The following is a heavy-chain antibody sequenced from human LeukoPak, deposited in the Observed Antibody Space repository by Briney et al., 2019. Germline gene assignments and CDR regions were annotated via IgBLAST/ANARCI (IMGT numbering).Heavy chain of an antibody. CDR2: TNHSGST. CDR1: GGSFSGYY. Sequence: SETLSLTCAVYGGSFSGYYWSWIGQPPGKGLEGIGETNHSGSTNNNPSLKSRVTISVDTSKNQFSLKLSSVTAADTAVYYCASRAIAAPRKPFDYWGQGTLVTVSS. J-gene: IGHJ4*02. D-gene: IGHD6-13*01. V-gene: IGHV4-34*01. CDR3: ASRAIAAPRKPFDY.